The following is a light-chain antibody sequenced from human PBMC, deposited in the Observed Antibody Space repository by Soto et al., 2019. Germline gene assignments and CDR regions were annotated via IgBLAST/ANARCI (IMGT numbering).Light chain of an antibody. CDR2: GAS. Sequence: IVLTQSPGTLSRSPGARATLSCRASQSVSNNYLAWYQQKPGQAPRLLIYGASNRATGIPDRLSGSGSGTDFPLTISRMQPEDSAVYYCQQYGSSGTFGQGTKVDIK. J-gene: IGKJ1*01. V-gene: IGKV3-20*01. CDR1: QSVSNNY. CDR3: QQYGSSGT.